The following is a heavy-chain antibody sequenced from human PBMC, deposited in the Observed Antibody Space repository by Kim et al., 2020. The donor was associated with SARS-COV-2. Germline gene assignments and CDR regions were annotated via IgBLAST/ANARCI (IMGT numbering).Heavy chain of an antibody. CDR1: GGTFSSYA. V-gene: IGHV1-69*04. D-gene: IGHD6-13*01. J-gene: IGHJ6*02. CDR2: IIPILGIA. CDR3: ARFSPAIPGIAAAGVPAYYYYGMDV. Sequence: SVKVSCKASGGTFSSYAISWVRQAPGQGLEWMGRIIPILGIANYAQKFQGRVTITADKSTSTAYMELSSLRSEDTAVYYCARFSPAIPGIAAAGVPAYYYYGMDVWGQGTTVTVSS.